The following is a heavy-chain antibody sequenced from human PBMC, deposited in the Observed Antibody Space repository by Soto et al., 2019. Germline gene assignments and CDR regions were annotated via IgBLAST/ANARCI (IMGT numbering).Heavy chain of an antibody. V-gene: IGHV3-53*04. Sequence: EVQLVESGGGLVQPGGSLRLSCAASGFTVSSNYMSWVRQAPGKGLEWVSVIYSGGSTYYADSVKGRFTISRHNSKNTLYLQMTRLSGGDTAVYYCARDALGDYGMDVWGQGTTVTVSS. CDR3: ARDALGDYGMDV. J-gene: IGHJ6*02. D-gene: IGHD3-16*01. CDR2: IYSGGST. CDR1: GFTVSSNY.